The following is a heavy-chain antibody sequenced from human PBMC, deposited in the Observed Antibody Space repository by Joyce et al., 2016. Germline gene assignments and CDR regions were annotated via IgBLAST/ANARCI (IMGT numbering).Heavy chain of an antibody. CDR1: GGSISSGDYY. CDR2: IYYIGST. CDR3: ARVRVRGVIHIDY. J-gene: IGHJ4*02. D-gene: IGHD3-10*01. Sequence: QVQLQESGPGLVKPSQTLSLTCTVSGGSISSGDYYWSWIRQSPGKGLEWIGYIYYIGSTYYNPSLKSRVTISADTSKNQFSLKLSSVAAADTAVYYCARVRVRGVIHIDYWGQGTLVTVSS. V-gene: IGHV4-30-4*01.